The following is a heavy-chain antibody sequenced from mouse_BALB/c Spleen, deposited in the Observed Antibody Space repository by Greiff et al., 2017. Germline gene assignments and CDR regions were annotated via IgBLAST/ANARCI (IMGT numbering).Heavy chain of an antibody. V-gene: IGHV2-9*02. CDR3: AREDDYDLDY. CDR2: IWAGGST. Sequence: VQLVESGPGLVAPSQSLSITCTVSGFSLTSYGVHWVRQPPGKGLEWLGVIWAGGSTNYNSALMSRLSISKDNSKSQVFLKMNSLQTDDTAMYYCAREDDYDLDYWGQGTTLTVSS. J-gene: IGHJ2*01. CDR1: GFSLTSYG. D-gene: IGHD2-4*01.